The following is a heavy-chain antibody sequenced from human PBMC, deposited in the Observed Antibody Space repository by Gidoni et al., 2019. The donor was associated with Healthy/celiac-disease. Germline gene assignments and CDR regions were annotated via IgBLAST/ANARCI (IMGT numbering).Heavy chain of an antibody. CDR3: ARDIVATGGNWFDP. CDR2: IYTSGST. Sequence: QVQLQESGPGLVKPSHTLSLTCPVSGGSISSGSYYWSWIRQPAGKGLEWIGRIYTSGSTNYNPSLKSRVTISVDTSKNQFSLKLSSVTAADTAVYYCARDIVATGGNWFDPWGQGTLVTVSS. CDR1: GGSISSGSYY. J-gene: IGHJ5*02. V-gene: IGHV4-61*02. D-gene: IGHD5-12*01.